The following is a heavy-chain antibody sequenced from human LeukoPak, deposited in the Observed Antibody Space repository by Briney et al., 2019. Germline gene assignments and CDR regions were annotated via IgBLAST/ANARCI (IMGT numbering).Heavy chain of an antibody. CDR3: ARGPPYYYDSSGYSRPFDY. CDR2: INHSGST. J-gene: IGHJ4*02. Sequence: SETLSLTCTVSGGSISSSSYYWGWIRQPPGKGLEWIGEINHSGSTNYNPSLKSRVTISVDTSKNQFSLKLSSVTAADTAVYYCARGPPYYYDSSGYSRPFDYWGQGTLVTVSS. D-gene: IGHD3-22*01. CDR1: GGSISSSSYY. V-gene: IGHV4-39*07.